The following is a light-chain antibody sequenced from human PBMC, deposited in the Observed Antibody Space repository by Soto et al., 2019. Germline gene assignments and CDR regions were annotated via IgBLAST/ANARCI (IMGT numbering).Light chain of an antibody. Sequence: DIQMTQSPSSLSASVGDRVTITCRASQSIISYLNWYQQKPGTAPKLLLYVASSLQSGVPSRFRGSGSGTDFTLTISSLQPEDFATYYCQQSYSTPYTFGQGTKLEIK. CDR3: QQSYSTPYT. J-gene: IGKJ2*01. CDR2: VAS. CDR1: QSIISY. V-gene: IGKV1-39*01.